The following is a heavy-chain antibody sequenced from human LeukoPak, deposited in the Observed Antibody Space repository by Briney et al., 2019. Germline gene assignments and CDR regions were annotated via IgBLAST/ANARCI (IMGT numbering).Heavy chain of an antibody. Sequence: SETLSLTCTVSGGTMSTYYWSWIRQPPGEGLEWIGYISDSGSTNYNPSLKSRVTISVDTSKNQFSLKLSSVTAADTAVYYCARGVYIAAAQYGYWGQGTLVTVSS. J-gene: IGHJ4*02. CDR2: ISDSGST. CDR3: ARGVYIAAAQYGY. V-gene: IGHV4-59*01. D-gene: IGHD6-13*01. CDR1: GGTMSTYY.